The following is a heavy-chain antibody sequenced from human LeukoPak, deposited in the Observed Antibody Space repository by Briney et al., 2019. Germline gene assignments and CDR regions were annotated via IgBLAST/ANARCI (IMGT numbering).Heavy chain of an antibody. CDR1: GGSISSGGYS. CDR3: AREPTVTTGTDY. V-gene: IGHV4-30-2*01. CDR2: TYHSGRT. Sequence: PSETLSLTCAVSGGSISSGGYSWSWIRQPPGKGLEWIGYTYHSGRTYYNPSLKNRVTISVDRSKNQFSLKLSSVTAADTAVYYCAREPTVTTGTDYWGQGTLVTVSS. J-gene: IGHJ4*02. D-gene: IGHD4-17*01.